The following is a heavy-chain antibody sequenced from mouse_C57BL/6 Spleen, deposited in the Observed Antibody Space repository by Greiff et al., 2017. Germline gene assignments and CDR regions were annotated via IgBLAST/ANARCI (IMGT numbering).Heavy chain of an antibody. CDR3: ARPYDGYWGHYYAMDY. J-gene: IGHJ4*01. CDR2: IDPNSGGT. CDR1: GYTYTSYW. D-gene: IGHD2-3*01. V-gene: IGHV1-72*01. Sequence: LQQSGAELVKPGASVKLSCKASGYTYTSYWMHWVKQRPGRGLEWIGRIDPNSGGTKYNEKVKSKATLTVDKPSSTAYMQLSSLTSEDSAVYYCARPYDGYWGHYYAMDYWGQGTSVTVSS.